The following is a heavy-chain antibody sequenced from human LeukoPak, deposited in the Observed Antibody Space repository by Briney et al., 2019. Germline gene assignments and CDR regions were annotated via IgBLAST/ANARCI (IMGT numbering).Heavy chain of an antibody. CDR3: ARDSYGSGSYYRIDY. CDR1: GFTFSSFS. Sequence: GGSLRLSCAASGFTFSSFSMNWVRQAPGKGLEWVSYISSSSTIYYADSVMGRFTISRDNAKNSLYLQMNSLRAEDTAVYYCARDSYGSGSYYRIDYWGQGTLVTVSS. D-gene: IGHD3-10*01. CDR2: ISSSSTI. V-gene: IGHV3-48*04. J-gene: IGHJ4*02.